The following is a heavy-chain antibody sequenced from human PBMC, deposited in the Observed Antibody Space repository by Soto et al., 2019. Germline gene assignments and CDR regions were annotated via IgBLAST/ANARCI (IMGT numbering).Heavy chain of an antibody. V-gene: IGHV1-69*12. CDR3: GRAVVVTVGAGYYYYATDA. CDR1: AGTFSSYA. J-gene: IGHJ6*02. Sequence: QVQLVQSGAEVKKPGSSVKVSCKASAGTFSSYAISWVRQAPGQGLEWMGGVIPMFGTPNYAQDFKGRVTITADESTRTAYMELSSLKSEDTAVYYCGRAVVVTVGAGYYYYATDAWGQGTTVTVSS. CDR2: VIPMFGTP. D-gene: IGHD2-21*02.